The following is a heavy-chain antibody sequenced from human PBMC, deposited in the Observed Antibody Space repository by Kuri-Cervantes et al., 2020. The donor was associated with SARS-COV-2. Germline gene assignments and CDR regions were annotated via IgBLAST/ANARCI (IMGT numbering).Heavy chain of an antibody. V-gene: IGHV3-23*01. D-gene: IGHD7-27*01. CDR1: GCTISSYA. Sequence: ETLSLTCAASGCTISSYAMSWVRQAPGKGLEWVSAISGSGGSTYYADSVKGRFTISRDDSKNTLYLRMNSLRAEDTAVYYCAKSLGNYYYYGMDVWGQGTTVTVSS. J-gene: IGHJ6*02. CDR2: ISGSGGST. CDR3: AKSLGNYYYYGMDV.